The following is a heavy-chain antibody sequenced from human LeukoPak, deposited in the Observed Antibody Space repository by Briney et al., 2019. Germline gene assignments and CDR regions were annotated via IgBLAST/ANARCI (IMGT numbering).Heavy chain of an antibody. CDR2: TYYRSKWYN. V-gene: IGHV6-1*01. Sequence: SQTLSLTCAISGDSVSSNSAAWNWIRQSPSRGLEWLGRTYYRSKWYNDYAISVKSRITINPDTSKNQFSLQLSSVTPEDTAVYYCARQNNTYHHYNLGWFDPWGQGTLVTVSS. D-gene: IGHD5-24*01. CDR3: ARQNNTYHHYNLGWFDP. J-gene: IGHJ5*02. CDR1: GDSVSSNSAA.